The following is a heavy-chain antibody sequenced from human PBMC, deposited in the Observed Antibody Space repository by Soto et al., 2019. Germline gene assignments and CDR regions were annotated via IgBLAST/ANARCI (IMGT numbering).Heavy chain of an antibody. Sequence: QITLKESGPTLVKPTQTLTLTCTFSGFSLSTSGVGVAWIRQPPGKALEWLALIYWDDDKRYRPSLESRLTIXXXTXXTQVVLTMTNMDSAHTATYYCAYLPCSGGSCYWFSFSGMDVWGQGTTVTVSS. CDR3: AYLPCSGGSCYWFSFSGMDV. V-gene: IGHV2-5*02. CDR2: IYWDDDK. CDR1: GFSLSTSGVG. D-gene: IGHD2-15*01. J-gene: IGHJ6*02.